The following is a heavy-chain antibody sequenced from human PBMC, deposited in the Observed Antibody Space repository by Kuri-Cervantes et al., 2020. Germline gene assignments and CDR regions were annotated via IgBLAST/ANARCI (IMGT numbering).Heavy chain of an antibody. CDR1: GFTFSNYA. V-gene: IGHV3-30*07. Sequence: GESLKISCAASGFTFSNYAVHWVRQTPGKGLEWVAVISYDGGDKYYADSVKGRFTISRDNAKNTLYLQMNSLRAEDTAVYYCASSHGSGSYSFDYWGQGTLVTVSS. J-gene: IGHJ4*02. CDR2: ISYDGGDK. CDR3: ASSHGSGSYSFDY. D-gene: IGHD3-10*01.